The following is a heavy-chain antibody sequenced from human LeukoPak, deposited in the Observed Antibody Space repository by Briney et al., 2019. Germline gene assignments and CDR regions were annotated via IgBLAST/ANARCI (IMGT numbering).Heavy chain of an antibody. Sequence: GGSLRLSCAASGFTFSSYGMHWVRQAPGKGLEWVAVISYDGSNEYYADSVKGRFTISRDTSKNTLYLQMNSLRAEDTAVYYCARSGGLQKFDYWGQGTLVTVSS. CDR1: GFTFSSYG. D-gene: IGHD4-11*01. V-gene: IGHV3-30*03. CDR2: ISYDGSNE. CDR3: ARSGGLQKFDY. J-gene: IGHJ4*02.